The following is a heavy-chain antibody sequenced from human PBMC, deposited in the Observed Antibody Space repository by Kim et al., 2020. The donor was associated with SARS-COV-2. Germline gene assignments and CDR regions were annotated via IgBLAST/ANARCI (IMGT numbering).Heavy chain of an antibody. Sequence: ETLSLTCTVSGGSISSSSYYWGWIRQPPGKGLEWIGSIYYSGSTYYNPSLKSRVTISVDTSKNQFSLKLSSVTAADTAVYYCARGLREAIFGVVISYYY. D-gene: IGHD3-3*01. J-gene: IGHJ6*01. CDR3: ARGLREAIFGVVISYYY. CDR1: GGSISSSSYY. CDR2: IYYSGST. V-gene: IGHV4-39*01.